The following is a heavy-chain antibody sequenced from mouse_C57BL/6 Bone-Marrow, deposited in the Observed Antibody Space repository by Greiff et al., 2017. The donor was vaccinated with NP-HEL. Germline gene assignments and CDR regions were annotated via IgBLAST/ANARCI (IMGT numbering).Heavy chain of an antibody. Sequence: VQLVESGAELARPGASVKLSCKASGYTFTSYGISWVKQRTGQGLEWIGEIYPRSGNTYYNEKFKGKATLTADKSSSTAYMELRSLTSEDSAVYFCARDNDYCSWIAYWDQGTLVTVSA. CDR1: GYTFTSYG. V-gene: IGHV1-81*01. CDR2: IYPRSGNT. D-gene: IGHD2-4*01. J-gene: IGHJ3*01. CDR3: ARDNDYCSWIAY.